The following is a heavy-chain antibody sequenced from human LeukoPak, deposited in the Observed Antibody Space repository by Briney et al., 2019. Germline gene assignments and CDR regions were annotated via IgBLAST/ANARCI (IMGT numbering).Heavy chain of an antibody. J-gene: IGHJ4*02. V-gene: IGHV1-2*02. CDR3: ASPLVDIVASPPLGY. CDR2: INPNSGGT. D-gene: IGHD5-12*01. Sequence: ASVKVSCKASGYTFTGYYMHWVRQAPGQGLEWTGWINPNSGGTNYAQKFQGRVTMTRDTSISTAYMELSRLRSDDTAVYYCASPLVDIVASPPLGYWGQGTLVTVSS. CDR1: GYTFTGYY.